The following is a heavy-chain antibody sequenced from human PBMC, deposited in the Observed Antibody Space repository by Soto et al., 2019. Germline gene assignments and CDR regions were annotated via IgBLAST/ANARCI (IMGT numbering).Heavy chain of an antibody. J-gene: IGHJ6*02. CDR2: ISWDGGST. V-gene: IGHV3-43*01. CDR1: GFTFDDYT. CDR3: AKDSGSGYENYYYYYGMDV. Sequence: GGSLRLACAASGFTFDDYTMHWVRQAPGKGLEWVSLISWDGGSTYYADSVKGRFTISRDNSKNSLYLQMNSLRTEDTALYYCAKDSGSGYENYYYYYGMDVWGQGTTVTVSS. D-gene: IGHD5-12*01.